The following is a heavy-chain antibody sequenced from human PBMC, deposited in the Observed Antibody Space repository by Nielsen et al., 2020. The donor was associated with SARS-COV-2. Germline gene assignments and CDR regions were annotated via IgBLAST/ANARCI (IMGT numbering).Heavy chain of an antibody. CDR2: INPSGSGT. D-gene: IGHD3-3*01. Sequence: GESLKISCSASGFTFSSTWMDWVRQAPGKGLVWVPRINPSGSGTAYADSVKGRFAVSRDNAENTVVLQIHSLRVEDTAVYYCAGGADFWSGTQKYYMDVWGKGTTVTVSS. CDR1: GFTFSSTW. J-gene: IGHJ6*04. CDR3: AGGADFWSGTQKYYMDV. V-gene: IGHV3-74*01.